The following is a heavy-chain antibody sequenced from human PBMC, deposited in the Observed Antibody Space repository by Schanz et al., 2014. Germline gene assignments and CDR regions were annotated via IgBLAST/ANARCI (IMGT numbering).Heavy chain of an antibody. CDR1: GFTFSSYG. J-gene: IGHJ4*02. D-gene: IGHD3-10*01. V-gene: IGHV3-23*04. CDR2: IGVDGTTT. Sequence: EVQLVESGGDLVQPGGSLRLSCSASGFTFSSYGMNWLRQAPGKGLEWVSVIGVDGTTTYYADSVKGRFTISRDNSKNTLYLQMNSLRPEDTAVYYCAKYRGYYRVSGSYRELEYWGQGTLVTVSS. CDR3: AKYRGYYRVSGSYRELEY.